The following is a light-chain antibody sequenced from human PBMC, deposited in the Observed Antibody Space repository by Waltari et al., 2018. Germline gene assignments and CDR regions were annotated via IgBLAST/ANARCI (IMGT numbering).Light chain of an antibody. CDR1: RIDVESYNL. Sequence: QSALTQPASVSGSPGQSITLSCTGGRIDVESYNLVSWYQQNPGKAPKLIIYEVNKRPSGVSYRFAGSKSGNTASLTISGLQADDEADYYCCSYAGTSIYVFGTGTKVTV. J-gene: IGLJ1*01. CDR3: CSYAGTSIYV. V-gene: IGLV2-23*02. CDR2: EVN.